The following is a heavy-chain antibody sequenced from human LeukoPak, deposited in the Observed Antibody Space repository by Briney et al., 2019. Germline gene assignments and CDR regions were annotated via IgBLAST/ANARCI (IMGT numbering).Heavy chain of an antibody. J-gene: IGHJ3*02. V-gene: IGHV3-21*04. CDR2: ISSSSSYI. CDR3: ARVLRWFGDPDAFDI. CDR1: GFTFSSYS. D-gene: IGHD3-10*01. Sequence: KSGGSLRLSCAASGFTFSSYSMNWVRQAPGKGLEWVSSISSSSSYIYYADSVKGRFTISRDNAKNSLYLQMNSLRAEDTAVYYCARVLRWFGDPDAFDIWAQGTMVTVSS.